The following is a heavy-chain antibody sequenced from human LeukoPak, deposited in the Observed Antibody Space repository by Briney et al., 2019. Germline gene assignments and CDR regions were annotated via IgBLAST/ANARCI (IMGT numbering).Heavy chain of an antibody. D-gene: IGHD2-15*01. CDR2: IKQDGSEK. CDR1: GFTFSGYW. CDR3: ARDSRYCSTSSCSSNDAFDI. J-gene: IGHJ3*02. Sequence: GGSLRLSCAASGFTFSGYWMTWVRQAPGKGLERVANIKQDGSEKYYVDSVKGRFAISRDNAKNSLYLQMSSLRAEDTAVYYCARDSRYCSTSSCSSNDAFDIWGQGTMVTVSS. V-gene: IGHV3-7*01.